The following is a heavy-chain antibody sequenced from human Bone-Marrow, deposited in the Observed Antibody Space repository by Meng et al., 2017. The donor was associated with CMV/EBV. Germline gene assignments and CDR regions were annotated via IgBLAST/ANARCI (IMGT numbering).Heavy chain of an antibody. J-gene: IGHJ4*02. V-gene: IGHV4-34*08. CDR1: GFTFDDYG. CDR3: VTRYSSGWTYDY. CDR2: IYHSGST. Sequence: GSLRLSCAASGFTFDDYGMSWVRQPPGKGLEWIGEIYHSGSTNYNPSLKSRVTISVDKSKNQFSLKLSSVTAADTAVYYCVTRYSSGWTYDYWGQGTLVTVSS. D-gene: IGHD6-19*01.